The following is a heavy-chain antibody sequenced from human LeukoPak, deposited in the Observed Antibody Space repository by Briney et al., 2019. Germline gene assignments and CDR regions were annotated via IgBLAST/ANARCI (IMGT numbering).Heavy chain of an antibody. V-gene: IGHV3-53*01. Sequence: GGSLRLSCAASGFTVSSNYMSWVRQAPGKGLEWVSIIYSGGSTYYADSVKGRFTISRDNAKNSLYLQMNSLRAEDTAVYFCARAREGDYWGQGTLVTVSS. CDR2: IYSGGST. J-gene: IGHJ4*02. CDR1: GFTVSSNY. CDR3: ARAREGDY.